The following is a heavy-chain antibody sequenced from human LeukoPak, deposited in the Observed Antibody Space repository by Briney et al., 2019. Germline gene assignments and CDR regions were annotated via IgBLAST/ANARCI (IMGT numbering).Heavy chain of an antibody. V-gene: IGHV3-66*02. CDR1: EFTVSSNY. Sequence: GGSLRLSCAASEFTVSSNYMSWVRQAPGKGLEWVSVIYSGGSTYYADSVKGRFTISRDNSKNTLYLQMNSLRAEDTAVYYCARGVGNDAFDIWGQGTMVTVSS. CDR2: IYSGGST. D-gene: IGHD1-26*01. J-gene: IGHJ3*02. CDR3: ARGVGNDAFDI.